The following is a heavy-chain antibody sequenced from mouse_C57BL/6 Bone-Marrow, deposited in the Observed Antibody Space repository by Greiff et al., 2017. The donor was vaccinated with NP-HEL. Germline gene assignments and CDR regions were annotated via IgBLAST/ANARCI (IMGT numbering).Heavy chain of an antibody. V-gene: IGHV3-1*01. CDR3: ARWGKEPYFDY. Sequence: ESGPGMVKPSQSLSLTCTVTGYSITSGYDWHWIRHFPGNKLEWMGYISYSGSTNYNPSLKSRISITHDTSKNHFFLKLNSVTTEDTATYYCARWGKEPYFDYWGQGTTLTVSS. J-gene: IGHJ2*01. CDR2: ISYSGST. CDR1: GYSITSGYD.